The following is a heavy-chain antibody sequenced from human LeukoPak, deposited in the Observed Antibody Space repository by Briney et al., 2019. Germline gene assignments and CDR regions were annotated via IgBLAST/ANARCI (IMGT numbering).Heavy chain of an antibody. Sequence: GGSLRLSCAASGFTFSSYAMSWVRQAPGKGLEWVSAISGSGGRTYYADSVKGRFTISRDNSKNTLYLQMNSLRAEDTAVYYCAKDIMSDTAALFDYWGQGTLSPSPQ. V-gene: IGHV3-23*01. J-gene: IGHJ4*02. CDR3: AKDIMSDTAALFDY. CDR2: ISGSGGRT. CDR1: GFTFSSYA. D-gene: IGHD2-21*02.